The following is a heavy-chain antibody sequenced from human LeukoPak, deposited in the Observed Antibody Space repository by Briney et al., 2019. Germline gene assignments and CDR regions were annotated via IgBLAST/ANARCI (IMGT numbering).Heavy chain of an antibody. CDR1: GYTLTELS. CDR2: FDPEDGET. CDR3: ATASITGTVYFDY. Sequence: ASVKASCKVSGYTLTELSMHWVRLAPGKGLEWMGGFDPEDGETIYAQKFQGRVTMTEDTSTDTAYMELSSLRSEDTAVYYCATASITGTVYFDYWGQGTLATVSS. J-gene: IGHJ4*02. V-gene: IGHV1-24*01. D-gene: IGHD1-7*01.